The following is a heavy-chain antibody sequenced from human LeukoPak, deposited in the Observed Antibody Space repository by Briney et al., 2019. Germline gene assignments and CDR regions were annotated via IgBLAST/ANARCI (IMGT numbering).Heavy chain of an antibody. CDR1: GFTFSSYW. D-gene: IGHD3-22*01. CDR2: INTDGRST. J-gene: IGHJ3*02. V-gene: IGHV3-74*01. CDR3: ARGGDYYDSAGAFDI. Sequence: GGSLRLSCAASGFTFSSYWMHWVRQAPGKGLVWASRINTDGRSTSYADSVKGRFTISRDNAKNTLYLQMNSLRAEDTAVYYCARGGDYYDSAGAFDIWGQGTMVTVSS.